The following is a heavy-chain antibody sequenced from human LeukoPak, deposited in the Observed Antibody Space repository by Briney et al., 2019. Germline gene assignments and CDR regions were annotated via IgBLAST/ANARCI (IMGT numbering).Heavy chain of an antibody. CDR3: ARGGLRLVDYYYYGMDV. D-gene: IGHD3-16*01. CDR1: GFTFSSYW. Sequence: GGSLRLSCAAPGFTFSSYWMHWVRQAPGKGLVWVSRINSDGSSTSYADSVKGRFTISRDNAKNTLYLQMNSLRAEDTAVYYCARGGLRLVDYYYYGMDVWGQGTTVTVSS. J-gene: IGHJ6*02. CDR2: INSDGSST. V-gene: IGHV3-74*01.